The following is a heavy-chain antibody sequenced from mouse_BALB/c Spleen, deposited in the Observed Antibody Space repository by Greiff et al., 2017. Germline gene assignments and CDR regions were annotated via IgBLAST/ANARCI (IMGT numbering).Heavy chain of an antibody. CDR1: GYTFTDYN. D-gene: IGHD3-2*01. CDR2: INPNNGGT. V-gene: IGHV1-18*01. CDR3: AREETARAYGFAY. Sequence: EVKLQQSGPELVKPGASVKIPCKASGYTFTDYNMDWVKQSHGKSLEWIGDINPNNGGTIYNQKFKGKATLTVDKSSSTAYMELRSLTSEDTAVYYCAREETARAYGFAYWGQGTLVTVSA. J-gene: IGHJ3*01.